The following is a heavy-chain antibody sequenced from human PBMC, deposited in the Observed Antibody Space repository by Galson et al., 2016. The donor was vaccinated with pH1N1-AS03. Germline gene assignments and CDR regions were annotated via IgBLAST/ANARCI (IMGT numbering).Heavy chain of an antibody. CDR3: ARGPVSYSNYWFPPPDY. Sequence: SLRLSCAASGFTFSSNAMFWVRQAPGKGLEYVSAISGNGFSTYYASSVKDRFTISRDNSKNTLFLQMGSLRPEDMAVYYCARGPVSYSNYWFPPPDYWGQGTLVTVSS. J-gene: IGHJ4*02. V-gene: IGHV3-64*01. CDR2: ISGNGFST. CDR1: GFTFSSNA. D-gene: IGHD6-13*01.